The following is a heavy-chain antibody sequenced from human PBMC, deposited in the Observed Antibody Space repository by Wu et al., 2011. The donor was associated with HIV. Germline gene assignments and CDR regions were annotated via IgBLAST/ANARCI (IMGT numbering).Heavy chain of an antibody. D-gene: IGHD3-22*01. Sequence: QVQLVQSGAEVKKPGASMKVSCRASGYTFVAYYIHWVRQAPGQGLEWMGWVNPNNNDTDYAQNFQGRVTMTWDTSISTAYMELSRLRSDDSAIYYCARPPPGSTYYYEQYYFGYWGQGTLVTVSS. V-gene: IGHV1-2*02. J-gene: IGHJ4*02. CDR2: VNPNNNDT. CDR3: ARPPPGSTYYYEQYYFGY. CDR1: GYTFVAYY.